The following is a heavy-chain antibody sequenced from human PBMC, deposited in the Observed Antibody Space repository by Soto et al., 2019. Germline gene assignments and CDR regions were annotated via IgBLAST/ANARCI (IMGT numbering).Heavy chain of an antibody. D-gene: IGHD2-15*01. Sequence: GASAKVSSKDCGYTFTCYGMSWVRQSPGQGLEWMGWISAYNGNTNYAQKLQGRVTMTTDTSTSTAYMELRSLRSDDTAVYYCARSCSGGSCYSTPLYYYYYGRDVWGQGTTVTVSS. CDR2: ISAYNGNT. J-gene: IGHJ6*02. CDR3: ARSCSGGSCYSTPLYYYYYGRDV. V-gene: IGHV1-18*01. CDR1: GYTFTCYG.